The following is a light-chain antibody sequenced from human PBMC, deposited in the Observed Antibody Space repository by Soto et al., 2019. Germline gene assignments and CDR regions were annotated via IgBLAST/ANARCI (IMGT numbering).Light chain of an antibody. J-gene: IGLJ2*01. Sequence: QSALTQPHSVSGSPGQSVAISCTGTNSDVGAYNYVSWYQHHPGNAPKLIIHDVYKRPSGVPDRFSASKSGNTASLTISGLEIEDEADYDCCSCAGSSTAVLFGGGTQLTVL. CDR3: CSCAGSSTAVL. V-gene: IGLV2-11*01. CDR2: DVY. CDR1: NSDVGAYNY.